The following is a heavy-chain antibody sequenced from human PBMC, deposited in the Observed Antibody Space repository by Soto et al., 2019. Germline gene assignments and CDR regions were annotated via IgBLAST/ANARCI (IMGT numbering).Heavy chain of an antibody. Sequence: GGSLRLSCISSGFTFRTYTMNWVRQAPGKGLEWVSGIRGFSPYTFYAESVKGRFTISRDNAKNSLYLQMNSLRAEDTAVYYCARDRGYDAHDYYYNALDVWGQGTTVTVSS. CDR3: ARDRGYDAHDYYYNALDV. V-gene: IGHV3-21*01. D-gene: IGHD3-10*01. J-gene: IGHJ6*02. CDR1: GFTFRTYT. CDR2: IRGFSPYT.